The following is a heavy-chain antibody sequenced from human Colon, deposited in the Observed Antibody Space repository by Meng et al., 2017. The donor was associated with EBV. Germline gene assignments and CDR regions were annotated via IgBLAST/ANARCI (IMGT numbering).Heavy chain of an antibody. CDR2: IYYTGST. J-gene: IGHJ4*02. CDR1: CGSINSGDYY. Sequence: HVRPTGSGPGMVTPSQSLSLPCTVSCGSINSGDYYWSWIRQPPGKGLEWIGYIYYTGSTYYNPSLKSRVTISMDTSKNQFSLRLSSVTAADTAVYYCARNYYFDYWGQGTLVTVSS. CDR3: ARNYYFDY. V-gene: IGHV4-30-4*01.